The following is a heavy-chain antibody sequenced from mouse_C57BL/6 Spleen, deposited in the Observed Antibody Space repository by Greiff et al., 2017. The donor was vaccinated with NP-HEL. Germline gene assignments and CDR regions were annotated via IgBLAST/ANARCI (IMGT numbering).Heavy chain of an antibody. CDR1: GYTFTSYW. CDR3: ARHAYYYGSSYEDYAMDY. V-gene: IGHV1-52*01. D-gene: IGHD1-1*01. Sequence: QVQLQQPGAELVRPGSSVKLSCKASGYTFTSYWMHWVKQRPIQGLEWIGNIDPSDSETHYNQKFKDKATLTVDKSSSTAYMQLSSLTSEDSAVYFCARHAYYYGSSYEDYAMDYWGQGTSVTVSS. J-gene: IGHJ4*01. CDR2: IDPSDSET.